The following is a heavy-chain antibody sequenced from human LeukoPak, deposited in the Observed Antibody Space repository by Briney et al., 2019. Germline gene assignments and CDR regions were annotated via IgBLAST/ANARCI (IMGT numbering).Heavy chain of an antibody. CDR3: ARGVSTSPHANWFDP. J-gene: IGHJ5*02. D-gene: IGHD2-2*01. CDR1: GGPFSSYA. CDR2: IIPIFGTA. Sequence: SVKVSCKASGGPFSSYAISWVRQAPGQGLEWMGGIIPIFGTANYAQKFQGRVTITADESTSTAYMELSSLRSEDTAVYYCARGVSTSPHANWFDPWGQGTLVTVSS. V-gene: IGHV1-69*13.